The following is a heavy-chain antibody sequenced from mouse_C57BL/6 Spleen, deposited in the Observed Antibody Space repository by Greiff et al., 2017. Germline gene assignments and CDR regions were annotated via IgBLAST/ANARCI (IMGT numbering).Heavy chain of an antibody. CDR2: IWSGGST. D-gene: IGHD4-1*01. V-gene: IGHV2-2*01. Sequence: VHLVESGPGLVQPSQSLSITCTVSGFSLTSYGVHWVRQSPGKGLEWLGVIWSGGSTDDNAAFISRLSISKDNSKSQVFFKMNSLQADNTAIYYWARLTSCSMDDWGQGTSVTVSS. J-gene: IGHJ4*01. CDR1: GFSLTSYG. CDR3: ARLTSCSMDD.